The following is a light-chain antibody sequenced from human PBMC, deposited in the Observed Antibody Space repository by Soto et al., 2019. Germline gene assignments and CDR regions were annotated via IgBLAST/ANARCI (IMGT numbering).Light chain of an antibody. V-gene: IGKV3D-11*02. J-gene: IGKJ4*01. CDR2: DVS. CDR1: QSVDTY. Sequence: TVLTQSPATLSLSPGERATRSCRASQSVDTYLAWFQQKSGRAPRLLIYDVSKRATGIPPRFSGSGAGTDFTLTISSLEPEDSATYYCQQRRSSLTFGGGTKVHIK. CDR3: QQRRSSLT.